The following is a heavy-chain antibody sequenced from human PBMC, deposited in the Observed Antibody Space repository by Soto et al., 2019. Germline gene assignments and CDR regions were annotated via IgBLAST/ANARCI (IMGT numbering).Heavy chain of an antibody. CDR2: ISARGGRS. CDR1: GFSFSSYA. CDR3: AKGSIEYSASVDN. D-gene: IGHD5-12*01. V-gene: IGHV3-23*01. Sequence: EVQLLESGGGLVQPGGSLRLSCAASGFSFSSYAMVWVRQAPGKGLEWVAGISARGGRSYFADSVKGRFTISRDNSKKVLSLEMNSLRAEDTAIYFCAKGSIEYSASVDNSGQGTLVLVSS. J-gene: IGHJ4*02.